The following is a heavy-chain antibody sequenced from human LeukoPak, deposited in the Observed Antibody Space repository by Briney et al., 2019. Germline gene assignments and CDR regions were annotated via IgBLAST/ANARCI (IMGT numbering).Heavy chain of an antibody. CDR1: GGSISSSSYY. J-gene: IGHJ3*02. CDR2: IYYSGST. D-gene: IGHD3-16*01. V-gene: IGHV4-39*01. CDR3: ARLMMGAFDI. Sequence: PSETLSLTCTVSGGSISSSSYYWGWIRQPPGKGLEWIGSIYYSGSTYYNPSLKSRFTISVDTSKNQFSLKLSSVTAADTAVYYCARLMMGAFDIWGQGTMVTVSS.